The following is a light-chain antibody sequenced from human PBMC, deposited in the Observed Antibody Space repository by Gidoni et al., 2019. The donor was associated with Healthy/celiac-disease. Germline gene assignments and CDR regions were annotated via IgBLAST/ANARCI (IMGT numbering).Light chain of an antibody. CDR1: QSISNY. CDR2: GAS. CDR3: QQSSSTLWT. V-gene: IGKV1-39*01. Sequence: DIQMTQSPSSLSASVGDRVTITCRASQSISNYLNWYQQKPGKAPQLLISGASSLQRGVPSRFSGSGSVTDFTLTITSLQPEDFATYYCQQSSSTLWTFXQXTKVEIK. J-gene: IGKJ1*01.